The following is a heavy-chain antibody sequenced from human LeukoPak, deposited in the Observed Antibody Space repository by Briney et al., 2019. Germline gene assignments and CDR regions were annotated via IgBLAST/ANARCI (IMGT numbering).Heavy chain of an antibody. CDR2: IYYSGST. Sequence: SETLSLTCTVSGGSVSSHYWSWIRQPPGKGLEWIGYIYYSGSTNYNPSLKSRVTISVDTSKNQFSLKLSSVTAADTAVYYCARVSDYGGNSHFDYWGQGTLVTVSS. V-gene: IGHV4-59*02. D-gene: IGHD4-23*01. J-gene: IGHJ4*02. CDR1: GGSVSSHY. CDR3: ARVSDYGGNSHFDY.